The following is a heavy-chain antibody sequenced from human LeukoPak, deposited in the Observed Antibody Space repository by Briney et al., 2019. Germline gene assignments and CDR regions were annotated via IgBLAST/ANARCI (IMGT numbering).Heavy chain of an antibody. J-gene: IGHJ4*02. Sequence: ASVKVSCKASGYTFTSYDINWVRQATGQGLEWMGWMNPNSGNTGYAQKFQGRVTMTRNTSISTAYMELSSLRSEDTAVYYCARGGHYYGSGSYYEINYWGQGTLVTVSS. CDR2: MNPNSGNT. CDR3: ARGGHYYGSGSYYEINY. CDR1: GYTFTSYD. D-gene: IGHD3-10*01. V-gene: IGHV1-8*01.